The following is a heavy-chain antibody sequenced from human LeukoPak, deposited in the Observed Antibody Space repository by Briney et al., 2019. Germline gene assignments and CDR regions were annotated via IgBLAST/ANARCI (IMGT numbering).Heavy chain of an antibody. J-gene: IGHJ4*02. V-gene: IGHV1-2*06. CDR1: GFTFSGYY. CDR3: AREPSGSGGYDY. D-gene: IGHD3-10*01. Sequence: ASVKVSCKASGFTFSGYYMRWVRQAPGQGLEWMARTIPNSGGTNYVQKLQGRVTVTRDTSIGTDYMAISGLTSDDRALYYCAREPSGSGGYDYWGEGTLVTVSS. CDR2: TIPNSGGT.